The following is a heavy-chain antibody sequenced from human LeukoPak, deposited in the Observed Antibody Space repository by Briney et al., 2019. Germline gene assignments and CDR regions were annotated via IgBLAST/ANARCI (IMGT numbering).Heavy chain of an antibody. Sequence: SVKVSCKASGGTFSSYAISWVRQAPGQGVAWMGGIIPIFGTAYYAQKFQGRVTITAVESTSTAYMELSSLRSEDTAVYYCARDRDTAMGLNYFDYWGQGTLVTVSS. D-gene: IGHD5-18*01. CDR2: IIPIFGTA. V-gene: IGHV1-69*13. J-gene: IGHJ4*02. CDR1: GGTFSSYA. CDR3: ARDRDTAMGLNYFDY.